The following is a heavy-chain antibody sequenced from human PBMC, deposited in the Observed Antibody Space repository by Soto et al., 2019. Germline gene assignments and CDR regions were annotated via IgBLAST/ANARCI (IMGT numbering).Heavy chain of an antibody. CDR1: EFTFSSDW. CDR3: ARGFF. Sequence: EVQLVEFGGGLVQPGGSLRLSCAASEFTFSSDWMSWVRQAPGKGLEWVANINQDGSETYYVDSVKGRFTISRDNAKKSLYLQMDSLRAEDTAVYYCARGFFWGQGALVTVSS. CDR2: INQDGSET. D-gene: IGHD3-10*01. J-gene: IGHJ4*02. V-gene: IGHV3-7*01.